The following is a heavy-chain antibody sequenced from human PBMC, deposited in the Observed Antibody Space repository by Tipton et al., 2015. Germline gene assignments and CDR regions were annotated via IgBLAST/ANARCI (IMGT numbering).Heavy chain of an antibody. CDR3: ARARGRHGGLFDS. J-gene: IGHJ4*02. V-gene: IGHV4-59*07. CDR2: IFYDGST. Sequence: TLSLTCTVSGGSIRTYYWVWIRQPPGKGLEWIGYIFYDGSTNYNPSLKSRLTISVDTSKTQFSLKMSSVTASDTAAYYCARARGRHGGLFDSWGQGILVTVSS. D-gene: IGHD4-23*01. CDR1: GGSIRTYY.